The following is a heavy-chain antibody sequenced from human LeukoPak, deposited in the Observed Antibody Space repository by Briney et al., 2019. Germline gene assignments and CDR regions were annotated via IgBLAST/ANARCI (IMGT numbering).Heavy chain of an antibody. CDR1: GFTFTSYG. J-gene: IGHJ4*02. CDR3: AKDRLEFYGSARYYFDS. D-gene: IGHD3-10*01. Sequence: GGSLRLSCAASGFTFTSYGIHWVRQAPGKGLEWVAFIRYDGSNKYYADSVKGRFTISRDSSKDTLYLQMNSLRTEDTAVYFCAKDRLEFYGSARYYFDSWGQGSLVTVSS. V-gene: IGHV3-30*02. CDR2: IRYDGSNK.